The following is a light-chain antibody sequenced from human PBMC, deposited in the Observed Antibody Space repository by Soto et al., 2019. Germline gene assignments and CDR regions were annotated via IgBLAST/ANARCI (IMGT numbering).Light chain of an antibody. CDR1: NSNIGRST. V-gene: IGLV1-44*01. J-gene: IGLJ2*01. CDR2: TNT. Sequence: QSVLTQPPSASGTPGQRVTISCSGSNSNIGRSTVNWYQQLPGTAPKLLIYTNTERPSGVPDRFSGSRSGTSASLAITGLQADDEAYYYCASWDERLNGYMIFGGWTKVTVL. CDR3: ASWDERLNGYMI.